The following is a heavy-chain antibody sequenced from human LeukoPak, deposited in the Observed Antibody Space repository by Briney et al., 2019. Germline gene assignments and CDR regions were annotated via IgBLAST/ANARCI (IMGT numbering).Heavy chain of an antibody. V-gene: IGHV4-59*01. CDR1: GGSISSYY. CDR3: ASIAARPGYYYYYMDV. J-gene: IGHJ6*03. Sequence: SETLSLTCTVSGGSISSYYWSWIRQPPGKGLEWIGYIYYSGSTNYNPSLKSRVTISVDTSKNQFSLKLSSVTAADTAVYYGASIAARPGYYYYYMDVWGKGTTVTVSS. CDR2: IYYSGST. D-gene: IGHD6-6*01.